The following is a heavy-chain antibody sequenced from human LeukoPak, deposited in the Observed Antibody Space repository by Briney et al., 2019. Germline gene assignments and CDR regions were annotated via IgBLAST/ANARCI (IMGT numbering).Heavy chain of an antibody. D-gene: IGHD4-17*01. J-gene: IGHJ4*02. CDR1: GFTFSNYG. CDR3: AKDVIRVFYYGDYGYYFDY. V-gene: IGHV3-30*18. CDR2: ISHDGSYT. Sequence: GGSLRLSCAASGFTFSNYGMHWVRQAPGKGLEWVAVISHDGSYTSYGDSVKGRFTITRDNSKSTVFLQMNSLRLEDTALYYCAKDVIRVFYYGDYGYYFDYWGQGTLVTVSS.